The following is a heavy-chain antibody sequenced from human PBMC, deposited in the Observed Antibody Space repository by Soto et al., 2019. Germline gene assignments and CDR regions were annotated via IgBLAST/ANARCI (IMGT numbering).Heavy chain of an antibody. CDR2: ISGPVAGI. D-gene: IGHD3-10*01. Sequence: EVQLLASGGGLVQPGGSLRLSCAASGFTFDNYAIHWVRQAPGNGLQWVLGISGPVAGIYYTDSVRCRFTISRDHSNNMLYLQMTSLRADDTAVYFCVRCRAETCYAMDVWGQGTTVTLAS. CDR1: GFTFDNYA. V-gene: IGHV3-23*01. CDR3: VRCRAETCYAMDV. J-gene: IGHJ6*02.